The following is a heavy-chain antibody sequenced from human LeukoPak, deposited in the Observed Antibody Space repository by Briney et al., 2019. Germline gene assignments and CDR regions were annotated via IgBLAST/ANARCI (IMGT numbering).Heavy chain of an antibody. D-gene: IGHD2-2*01. CDR1: GYTFTSYY. J-gene: IGHJ4*02. Sequence: GASVKVSCKASGYTFTSYYMHWVRQAPGQGLEWMGIINPSGGSTSYAQKFQGRVTMTRDTSTSTVYMELSSLRSEDTAVYYCARDRSHVVVPAAIPDYWGQGTLVTVSS. CDR2: INPSGGST. V-gene: IGHV1-46*01. CDR3: ARDRSHVVVPAAIPDY.